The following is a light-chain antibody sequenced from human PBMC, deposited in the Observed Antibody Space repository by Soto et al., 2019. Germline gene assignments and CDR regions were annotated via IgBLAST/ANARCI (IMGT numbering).Light chain of an antibody. CDR2: EGS. V-gene: IGLV2-23*01. J-gene: IGLJ2*01. Sequence: QSALTQPASVSGSHGQSITISCTGTSSDVGSYNLVSWYQQHPGKAPKLMIYEGSKRPSGVSNRLSGSKSGNTASLTISGLQAEDEADSYCCSYAGSRTLVFGGGTKLTVL. CDR1: SSDVGSYNL. CDR3: CSYAGSRTLV.